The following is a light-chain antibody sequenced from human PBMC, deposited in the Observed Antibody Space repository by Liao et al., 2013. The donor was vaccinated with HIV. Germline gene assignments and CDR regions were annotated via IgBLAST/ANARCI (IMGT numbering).Light chain of an antibody. Sequence: SYELTQPPSVSVAPGKTARITCGGNNIGRNSVHWYQQKPGQAPVLVISYDSDRPSGIPERFSGSNSGNTATLTISRVEAGDEADYYCQVWDSSSDHPGVVFGGGTKLTVL. CDR1: NIGRNS. CDR2: YDS. V-gene: IGLV3-21*04. CDR3: QVWDSSSDHPGVV. J-gene: IGLJ2*01.